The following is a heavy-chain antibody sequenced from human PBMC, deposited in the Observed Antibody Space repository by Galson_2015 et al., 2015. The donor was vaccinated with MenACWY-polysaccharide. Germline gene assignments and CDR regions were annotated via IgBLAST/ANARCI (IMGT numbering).Heavy chain of an antibody. CDR3: ARVRYSTGKYQFDY. CDR2: IGGTGNT. J-gene: IGHJ4*02. D-gene: IGHD2-2*01. Sequence: SLRLSCAASGFTFSNYAMSWVRQAPGKGLEWVSTIGGTGNTHYADSVKGRFTISRDNSKNTLSLQMNSLRAEDTAVYYCARVRYSTGKYQFDYWGQGTLVAVSS. CDR1: GFTFSNYA. V-gene: IGHV3-23*01.